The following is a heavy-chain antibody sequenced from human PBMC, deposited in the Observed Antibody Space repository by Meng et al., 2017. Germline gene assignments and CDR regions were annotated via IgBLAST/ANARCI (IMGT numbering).Heavy chain of an antibody. Sequence: GESLKIPCAASGFTFSSYEMNWVRPAPGKGLEWVSYVSSSGSTIYYADSVKGRFTISRDNAKNSLYLQMNSLRAEDTAVYYCASLDYYDSSGYLVEGGLDYWGQGTLVTVSS. J-gene: IGHJ4*02. CDR1: GFTFSSYE. CDR3: ASLDYYDSSGYLVEGGLDY. CDR2: VSSSGSTI. V-gene: IGHV3-48*03. D-gene: IGHD3-22*01.